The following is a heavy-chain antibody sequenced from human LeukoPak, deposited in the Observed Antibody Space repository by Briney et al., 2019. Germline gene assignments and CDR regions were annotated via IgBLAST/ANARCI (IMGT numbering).Heavy chain of an antibody. Sequence: PGGSLRLSCAASGFTFSSYTINWVRQTPGKGLEWVSSISGGSSYIYYADSVRGRFTISRDNAKNSLYLQMNSLRAEDTALYYCARAPSGPRPXNWIDPWGQGXLXTXSS. CDR1: GFTFSSYT. D-gene: IGHD5-12*01. V-gene: IGHV3-21*01. CDR2: ISGGSSYI. CDR3: ARAPSGPRPXNWIDP. J-gene: IGHJ5*02.